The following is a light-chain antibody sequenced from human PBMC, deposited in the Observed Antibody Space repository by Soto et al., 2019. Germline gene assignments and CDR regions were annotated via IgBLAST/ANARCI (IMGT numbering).Light chain of an antibody. Sequence: QSALTQPPSASGSPGQSVTISCTGSSSDVGGYNYASWYQQHPGKVPKLMVYEVNKRPSGVPDRFSGSKSGNTASLTVSGLQGEDEADYYCTSYAGGNNVFGTGTKLTVL. CDR2: EVN. J-gene: IGLJ1*01. CDR3: TSYAGGNNV. CDR1: SSDVGGYNY. V-gene: IGLV2-8*01.